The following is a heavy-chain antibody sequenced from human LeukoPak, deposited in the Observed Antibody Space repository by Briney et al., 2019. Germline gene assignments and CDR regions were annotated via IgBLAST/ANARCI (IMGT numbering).Heavy chain of an antibody. J-gene: IGHJ4*02. D-gene: IGHD3-9*01. V-gene: IGHV5-51*01. CDR1: GYSFTSYW. CDR2: IYPGDSDT. CDR3: ARRNILTGYYDYFDY. Sequence: GESLKISCKGSGYSFTSYWIGWVRQMPGNGLEWMGIIYPGDSDTRYSPSFQGQVTISADKSISTAYLQWSSLKASDTAMYYCARRNILTGYYDYFDYWGQGTLVTVSS.